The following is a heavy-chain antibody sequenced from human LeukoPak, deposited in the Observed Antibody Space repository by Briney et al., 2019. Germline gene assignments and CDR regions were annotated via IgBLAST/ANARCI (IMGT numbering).Heavy chain of an antibody. D-gene: IGHD2-2*01. Sequence: SETLSLTCAVYGGSFSGYYWSWIRQPPGKGLEWIGEINHSGSTNYNPSLKSRVTISVDTSKNQFSLKLSSVTAADTAVYYCARELVDLPSGALRSSSHPGHYYYGMDVWGQGTTVTVSS. CDR3: ARELVDLPSGALRSSSHPGHYYYGMDV. CDR1: GGSFSGYY. J-gene: IGHJ6*02. CDR2: INHSGST. V-gene: IGHV4-34*01.